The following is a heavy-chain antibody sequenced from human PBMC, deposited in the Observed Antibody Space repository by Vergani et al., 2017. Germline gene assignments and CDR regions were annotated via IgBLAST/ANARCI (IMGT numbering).Heavy chain of an antibody. CDR1: GGSFSGYY. CDR3: ARDPSDSSGYYGGGMDV. Sequence: QVQLQQWGAGLLKPSETLSLTCAVYGGSFSGYYWSWIRQPPGKGLEWIGEIKHSGSTNYNPSLKSRVTISVDTSKNQFSLKLSSVTAADTAVYYCARDPSDSSGYYGGGMDVWGQGTTVTVSS. D-gene: IGHD3-22*01. J-gene: IGHJ6*02. V-gene: IGHV4-34*01. CDR2: IKHSGST.